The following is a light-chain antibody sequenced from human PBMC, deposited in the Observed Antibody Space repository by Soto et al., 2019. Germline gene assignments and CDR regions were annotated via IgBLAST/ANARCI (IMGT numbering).Light chain of an antibody. J-gene: IGLJ1*01. Sequence: SYELTQPPSVSVAPGQTARITCGGNKIGSESVHWYQQKPGQAPVLVVYDDSDRPSGIPERFSGSNSGNTATLTISRVEAVDEADYYCQLWDSSSDRYVSGTGTKVTVL. CDR3: QLWDSSSDRYV. CDR1: KIGSES. CDR2: DDS. V-gene: IGLV3-21*02.